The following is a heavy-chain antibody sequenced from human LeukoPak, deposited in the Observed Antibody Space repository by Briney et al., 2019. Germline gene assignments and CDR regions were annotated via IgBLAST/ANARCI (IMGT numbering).Heavy chain of an antibody. D-gene: IGHD3-22*01. CDR2: IYYSGST. V-gene: IGHV4-59*11. CDR3: ARSSGYYIDY. CDR1: GGSISSHY. Sequence: SETLSLTCTVSGGSISSHYWSWIRQPPGKGLEWIGYIYYSGSTNYNPSLKSRITISVDTSKNQFSLKLSSVTAADTAVYYCARSSGYYIDYWGQGTLVTVSS. J-gene: IGHJ4*02.